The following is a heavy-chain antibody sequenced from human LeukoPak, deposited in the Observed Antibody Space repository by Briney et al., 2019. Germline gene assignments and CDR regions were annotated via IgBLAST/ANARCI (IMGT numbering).Heavy chain of an antibody. CDR3: ARSDTRYSSGWLKPSDY. CDR1: GYTFTSYG. Sequence: ASVKVSCKASGYTFTSYGNSWVRQAPGQGLEWMGWISAYNGNTNYAQKLQGRVTMTTDTSTSTAYMELRSLRSDDTAVYYCARSDTRYSSGWLKPSDYWGQGTLVTVSS. CDR2: ISAYNGNT. J-gene: IGHJ4*02. V-gene: IGHV1-18*01. D-gene: IGHD6-19*01.